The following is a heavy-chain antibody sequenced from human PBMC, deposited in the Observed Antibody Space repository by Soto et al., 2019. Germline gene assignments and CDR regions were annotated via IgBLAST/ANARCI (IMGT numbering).Heavy chain of an antibody. V-gene: IGHV3-20*04. D-gene: IGHD3-22*01. Sequence: EVQLVESGGGVVRPGGSLRLSCAASGFTFDDYGMSWVRQAPGKGLEWVSGINWNGGSTGYADSVKGRFTISRDNAXNSXYLQMNSLRAEDTALYYCARDDSSYGEDYYYGMDVWGQGTTVTVSS. CDR2: INWNGGST. CDR1: GFTFDDYG. CDR3: ARDDSSYGEDYYYGMDV. J-gene: IGHJ6*02.